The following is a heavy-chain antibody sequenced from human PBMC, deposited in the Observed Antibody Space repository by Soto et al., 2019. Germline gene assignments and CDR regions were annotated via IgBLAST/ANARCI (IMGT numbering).Heavy chain of an antibody. D-gene: IGHD6-6*01. V-gene: IGHV4-59*01. J-gene: IGHJ6*02. CDR3: ARARSSSSRSLNSYYYYGMDV. Sequence: SETLSLTCTVSGGSISSYYWSWIRQPPGKGLEWIGYIYYSGSTNYNPSLKSRVTISVDTSKNQFSLKLSSVTAADTAVYYCARARSSSSRSLNSYYYYGMDVWGQGTTVTVSS. CDR2: IYYSGST. CDR1: GGSISSYY.